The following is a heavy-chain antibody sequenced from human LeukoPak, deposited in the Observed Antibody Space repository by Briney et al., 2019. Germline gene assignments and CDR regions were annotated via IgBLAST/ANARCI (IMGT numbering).Heavy chain of an antibody. Sequence: ASVKVSCKASGYIFTTYGISWVRQAPGQGLEWMGWIGTYNGNTNYAQKFQGRVTMTTDTSTSTAYMELRSLRSDDTAMYYCAKIEYCSGGSCYSFVAGWFDPWGQGTLVTVSS. CDR3: AKIEYCSGGSCYSFVAGWFDP. CDR2: IGTYNGNT. D-gene: IGHD2-15*01. J-gene: IGHJ5*02. CDR1: GYIFTTYG. V-gene: IGHV1-18*01.